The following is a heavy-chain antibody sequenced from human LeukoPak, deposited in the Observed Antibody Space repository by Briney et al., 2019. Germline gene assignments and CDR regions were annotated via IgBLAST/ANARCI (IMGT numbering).Heavy chain of an antibody. CDR1: SSHW. Sequence: SSHWISWVRQAPGKGLEWIGSIYYSGSTYYNPSLKSRVTISVDTSKNQFSLKLSSVTAADTAVYYCARSIAALLGAFDIWGQGTMVTVSS. V-gene: IGHV4-39*01. CDR3: ARSIAALLGAFDI. D-gene: IGHD6-6*01. CDR2: IYYSGST. J-gene: IGHJ3*02.